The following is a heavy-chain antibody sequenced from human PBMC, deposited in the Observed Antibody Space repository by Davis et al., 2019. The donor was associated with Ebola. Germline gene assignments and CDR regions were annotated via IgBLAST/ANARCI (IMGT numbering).Heavy chain of an antibody. Sequence: PGGSLRLSCAASGFTISSYSMNWVRQAPGKGLEWVSYISSSSSTIYYADSVKGRFTISRDNAKNSLYLQMNSLRDEDMAVYYCASVTSTVTTGWFDPWGQGTLVTVSS. CDR1: GFTISSYS. CDR3: ASVTSTVTTGWFDP. V-gene: IGHV3-48*02. D-gene: IGHD4-17*01. CDR2: ISSSSSTI. J-gene: IGHJ5*02.